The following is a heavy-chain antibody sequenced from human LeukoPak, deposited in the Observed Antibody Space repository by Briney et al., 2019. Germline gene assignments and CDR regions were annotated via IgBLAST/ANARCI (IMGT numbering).Heavy chain of an antibody. D-gene: IGHD2-21*02. CDR3: AKGDSGHDPSIHPPVAVDY. V-gene: IGHV3-43D*03. CDR2: TNWDGNTT. CDR1: GFTFDDYA. Sequence: GGSLRLSCVASGFTFDDYAMHWVRQAPGKGLEWVCLTNWDGNTTFCADSVKGRFTISRDNIKSSLFLQMNSLRPEDSALYYCAKGDSGHDPSIHPPVAVDYWGQGTLVTVSS. J-gene: IGHJ4*02.